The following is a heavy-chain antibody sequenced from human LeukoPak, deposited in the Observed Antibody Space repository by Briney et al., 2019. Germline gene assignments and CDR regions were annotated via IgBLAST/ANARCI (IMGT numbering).Heavy chain of an antibody. V-gene: IGHV3-64*01. J-gene: IGHJ4*02. CDR1: GFSFSSYA. Sequence: PGGSLRLSCAASGFSFSSYAMHWVRQAPGPGLEYVSAISSNGGSTYYANSVKGRFTISRDNSKNTLYLQMGSLRAEDMAVYYCARVRHSSGWYGPFDYWGQGTLVSVSS. CDR2: ISSNGGST. D-gene: IGHD6-19*01. CDR3: ARVRHSSGWYGPFDY.